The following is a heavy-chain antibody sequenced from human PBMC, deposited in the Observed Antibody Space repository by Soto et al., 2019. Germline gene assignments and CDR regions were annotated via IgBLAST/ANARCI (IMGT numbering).Heavy chain of an antibody. CDR3: ARVLIRGKNVLRFLEWPHGMDV. D-gene: IGHD3-3*01. J-gene: IGHJ6*02. Sequence: GASVKVSCKASGGTFSSYAISWVRQAPGQGLEWMGGIIPIFGTANYAQKFQGRVTITADESTSTAYMELSSLRSEDTAVYYCARVLIRGKNVLRFLEWPHGMDVWGQGTTVTVSS. V-gene: IGHV1-69*13. CDR1: GGTFSSYA. CDR2: IIPIFGTA.